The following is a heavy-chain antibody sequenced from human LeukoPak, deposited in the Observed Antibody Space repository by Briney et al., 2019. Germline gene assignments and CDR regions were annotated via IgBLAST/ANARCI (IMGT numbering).Heavy chain of an antibody. CDR1: GFTFSDYY. D-gene: IGHD2-15*01. V-gene: IGHV3-11*04. Sequence: GGSLRLSCAASGFTFSDYYMSWIRQAPGKGLEWVSYISSSGSTIYYADSVKGRFTISRDNAKNSLYLQMNSLRAEDTAVYYCARDKVVGATYFDYWGQGTLVTVSS. J-gene: IGHJ4*02. CDR2: ISSSGSTI. CDR3: ARDKVVGATYFDY.